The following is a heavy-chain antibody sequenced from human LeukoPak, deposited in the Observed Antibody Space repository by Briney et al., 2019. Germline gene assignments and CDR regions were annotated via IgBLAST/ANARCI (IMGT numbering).Heavy chain of an antibody. V-gene: IGHV4-59*01. CDR3: ARELGSSYAYGMDV. CDR2: IYDSVYT. D-gene: IGHD3-10*01. J-gene: IGHJ6*02. Sequence: PSETLSLTCTVSGGSIRSYYWSWIRQPPGKGLEWIGYIYDSVYTKYNPSLKSRVTISVDTSKNQFSLKLTSVTAADTAMYYCARELGSSYAYGMDVWGQGTTVTVSS. CDR1: GGSIRSYY.